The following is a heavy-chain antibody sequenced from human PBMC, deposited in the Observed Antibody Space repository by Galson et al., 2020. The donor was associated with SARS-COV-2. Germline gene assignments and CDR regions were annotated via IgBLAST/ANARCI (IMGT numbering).Heavy chain of an antibody. CDR3: AKDRVRGVIISRDAFDI. D-gene: IGHD3-10*01. V-gene: IGHV3-43*01. CDR1: GFTFDDYT. CDR2: ISWDGGST. Sequence: GESLKISCAASGFTFDDYTMHWVRQAPGKGLEWVSHISWDGGSTYYADSVKGRFTISRDNSKNSLYLQMNSLRTEDTALYYCAKDRVRGVIISRDAFDIWGQGTMVTVST. J-gene: IGHJ3*02.